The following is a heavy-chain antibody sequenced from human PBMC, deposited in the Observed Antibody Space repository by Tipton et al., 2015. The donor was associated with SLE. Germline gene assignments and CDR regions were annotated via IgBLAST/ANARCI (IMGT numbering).Heavy chain of an antibody. Sequence: LRLSCTVSGGSISSYYWSWIRQPPGKGLEWIGYIYYSGSTNYNPSLKSRVTISVDTSKNQFSLKLSSVTAADTAVYYCARDRLSSSWSGYYYYYGMDVWGQGTTVTVSS. V-gene: IGHV4-59*12. D-gene: IGHD6-13*01. CDR2: IYYSGST. J-gene: IGHJ6*02. CDR1: GGSISSYY. CDR3: ARDRLSSSWSGYYYYYGMDV.